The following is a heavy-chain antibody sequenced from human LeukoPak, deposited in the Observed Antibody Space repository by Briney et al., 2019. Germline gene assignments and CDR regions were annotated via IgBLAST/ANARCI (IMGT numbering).Heavy chain of an antibody. CDR2: IYSGGST. D-gene: IGHD3-10*01. Sequence: PGGSLRLSCAASGFIVSSNYMSWVRQAPGMGLEWVSIIYSGGSTYYADSVKGRFTVSRDNSKNTLSLQMNSLRAEDTAVYYCARGQSGTPHYYYGMDVWGQGTTVTVSS. CDR3: ARGQSGTPHYYYGMDV. V-gene: IGHV3-53*01. J-gene: IGHJ6*02. CDR1: GFIVSSNY.